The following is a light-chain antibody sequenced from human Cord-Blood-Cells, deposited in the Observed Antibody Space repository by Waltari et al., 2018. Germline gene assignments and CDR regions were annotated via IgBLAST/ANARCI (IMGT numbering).Light chain of an antibody. Sequence: IVMTQHPAPLAAFLSEKATTNSNSTQRVLHSTNNKNYLAWYQQKPGQPPKLLIYGASTRESGVPDRFSGSGSGTDFTLTISSLQAEDVAVYYCQQYYSTPLTFGRGTKVEIK. V-gene: IGKV4-1*01. J-gene: IGKJ4*01. CDR1: QRVLHSTNNKNY. CDR3: QQYYSTPLT. CDR2: GAS.